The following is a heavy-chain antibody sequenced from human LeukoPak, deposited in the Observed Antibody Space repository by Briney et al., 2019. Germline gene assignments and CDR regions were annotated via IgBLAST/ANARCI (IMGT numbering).Heavy chain of an antibody. J-gene: IGHJ4*02. CDR1: GYTFTSYG. D-gene: IGHD6-19*01. CDR2: ISAYNGNT. V-gene: IGHV1-18*01. CDR3: ARVNSSGWYGRSFDY. Sequence: GASVKVSCKASGYTFTSYGISWVRQAPGQGLEWMGWISAYNGNTNYAQKLQGRVTMTTDTSTSTAYMELRSLRSDDTAVYYCARVNSSGWYGRSFDYWGQGTLVTVSS.